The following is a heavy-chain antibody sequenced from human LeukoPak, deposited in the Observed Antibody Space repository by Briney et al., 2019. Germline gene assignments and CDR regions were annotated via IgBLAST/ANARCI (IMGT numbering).Heavy chain of an antibody. V-gene: IGHV3-23*01. D-gene: IGHD6-19*01. CDR1: GFTFSSYA. CDR3: AKEGAASSGWYGDAFDI. CDR2: NSGSGGST. Sequence: PGGSLRLSCAASGFTFSSYAMSWVRQAAGKGLEWVSANSGSGGSTYYADSVKGRFTISRDNSKNTLYLQMNSLRAEDTAVYYCAKEGAASSGWYGDAFDIWGQGTMVTVSS. J-gene: IGHJ3*02.